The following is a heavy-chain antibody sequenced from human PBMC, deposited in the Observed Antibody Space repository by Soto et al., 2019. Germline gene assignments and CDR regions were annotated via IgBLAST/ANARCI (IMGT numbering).Heavy chain of an antibody. J-gene: IGHJ6*02. CDR2: LDQSGGT. D-gene: IGHD3-16*01. V-gene: IGHV4-34*01. CDR1: GYSLRGQX. Sequence: PSETLSLTCAVVGYSLRGQXXXWIRQSPGKGLEWIGELDQSGGTNYNPSLKNRAIISDDTSKNKISLKLTSVTAADTAVYYWAREDSYGWTGESLDVWGQGTTVTVSS. CDR3: AREDSYGWTGESLDV.